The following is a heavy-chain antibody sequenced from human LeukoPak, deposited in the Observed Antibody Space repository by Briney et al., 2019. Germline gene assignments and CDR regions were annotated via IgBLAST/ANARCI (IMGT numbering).Heavy chain of an antibody. J-gene: IGHJ5*02. CDR2: MNPNSGNT. CDR3: ARVPQKLLWFGELLLRRNWFDP. Sequence: GASVKVSCKASGYTFTSYDIHWVRQATGQGLEWMGWMNPNSGNTGYAQKFQGRVTMTRNTSISTAYMELSSLRSEDTAVYYCARVPQKLLWFGELLLRRNWFDPWGQGTLVTVSS. CDR1: GYTFTSYD. D-gene: IGHD3-10*01. V-gene: IGHV1-8*01.